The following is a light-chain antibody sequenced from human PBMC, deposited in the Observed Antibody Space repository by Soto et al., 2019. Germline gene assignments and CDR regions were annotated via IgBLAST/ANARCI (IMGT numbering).Light chain of an antibody. CDR3: HQYYSTPQT. J-gene: IGKJ1*01. CDR1: QSVLLSSNNKNF. CDR2: LAS. V-gene: IGKV4-1*01. Sequence: DIVMTQSPDSLAVSLGERATINCKSSQSVLLSSNNKNFLAWYQQKPGQPPKLLIYLASTRESVVPDRFSGSWSGTDFTLTISSLQAEDVAVYYCHQYYSTPQTFGQGTKVEIK.